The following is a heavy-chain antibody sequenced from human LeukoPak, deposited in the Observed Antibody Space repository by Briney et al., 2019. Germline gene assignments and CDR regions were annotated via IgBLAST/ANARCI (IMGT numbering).Heavy chain of an antibody. Sequence: GGSLRLSCAASGFTFSSYSMNWVRQAPGKGLEWVSYISSSSSTIYYADSVKGRFTISRDNSKNTLYLQMNSLRAEDTAVYYCAKQEDTAMASLIYYYYYGMDVWGQGTTVTVSS. CDR3: AKQEDTAMASLIYYYYYGMDV. D-gene: IGHD5-18*01. CDR2: ISSSSSTI. V-gene: IGHV3-48*01. CDR1: GFTFSSYS. J-gene: IGHJ6*02.